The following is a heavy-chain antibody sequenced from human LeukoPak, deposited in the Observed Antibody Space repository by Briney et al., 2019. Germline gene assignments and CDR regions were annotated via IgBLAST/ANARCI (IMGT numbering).Heavy chain of an antibody. CDR2: ISSSSSYI. J-gene: IGHJ4*02. V-gene: IGHV3-21*01. D-gene: IGHD6-13*01. CDR3: ARDPLRIAAAGTRGDY. Sequence: SGGPLRLSCAASGFTFSSYSMNWVRQAPGKGLEWVSSISSSSSYIYYADSVKGRFTISRDNAKNSLYLQMNSLRAEDTAVYYCARDPLRIAAAGTRGDYWGQGTLVTVSS. CDR1: GFTFSSYS.